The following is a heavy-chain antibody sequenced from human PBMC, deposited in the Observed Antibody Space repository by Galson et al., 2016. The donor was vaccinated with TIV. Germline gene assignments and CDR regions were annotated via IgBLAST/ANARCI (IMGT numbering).Heavy chain of an antibody. J-gene: IGHJ2*01. CDR2: IRSHFDGGTT. CDR1: GFAFSNAW. Sequence: SLRLSCAASGFAFSNAWMSWVRQAPGKGLEWVGRIRSHFDGGTTDYAAPVKGRFTISRDDSEKTLYLQMNSLKTEDTALYYCNHYVVGPGIVGYFDLLGRGTLVTVSS. D-gene: IGHD2-2*01. V-gene: IGHV3-15*01. CDR3: NHYVVGPGIVGYFDL.